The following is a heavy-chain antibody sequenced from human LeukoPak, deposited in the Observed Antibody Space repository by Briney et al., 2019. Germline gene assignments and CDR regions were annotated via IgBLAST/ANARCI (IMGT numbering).Heavy chain of an antibody. CDR2: ISAYNGNT. V-gene: IGHV1-18*01. J-gene: IGHJ6*03. CDR3: ARDGTMVRGVTFYYYYYMDV. CDR1: GYTFTSYG. D-gene: IGHD3-10*01. Sequence: ASVKVSCKASGYTFTSYGISWIRQAPGQGLEWMGWISAYNGNTNYAQKLQGRVTMTTDTSTSTAYMELRSLRSDDTAVYYCARDGTMVRGVTFYYYYYMDVWGKGTTVTISS.